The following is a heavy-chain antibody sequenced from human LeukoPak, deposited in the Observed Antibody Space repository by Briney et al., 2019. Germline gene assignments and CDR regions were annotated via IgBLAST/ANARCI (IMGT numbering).Heavy chain of an antibody. Sequence: GGSLRLSCAASGFTFSSYAMSWVRQAPGKGLEWVSVIYSGGSADYADSVKGRFTISRDNSENTLHLQMKSLRAEDTAVYYCAKMSNYYNSLGYYAFDIWGQGTMVTVSS. CDR2: IYSGGSA. V-gene: IGHV3-66*01. J-gene: IGHJ3*02. D-gene: IGHD3-22*01. CDR1: GFTFSSYA. CDR3: AKMSNYYNSLGYYAFDI.